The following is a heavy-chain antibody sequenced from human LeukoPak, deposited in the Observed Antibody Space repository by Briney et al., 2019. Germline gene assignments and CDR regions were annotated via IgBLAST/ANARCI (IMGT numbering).Heavy chain of an antibody. V-gene: IGHV3-21*01. CDR3: ARGRVGRRYSSGWYKAPFDY. Sequence: PGGSLRLSCAASGFTFSSYSMNWVRQAPGKGLEWVSSISSSSSYIYYADSVKGRFTISRDNAKNSLYLQMNSLRAEDTAVYYCARGRVGRRYSSGWYKAPFDYWGQGTLVTVSS. J-gene: IGHJ4*02. CDR2: ISSSSSYI. CDR1: GFTFSSYS. D-gene: IGHD6-19*01.